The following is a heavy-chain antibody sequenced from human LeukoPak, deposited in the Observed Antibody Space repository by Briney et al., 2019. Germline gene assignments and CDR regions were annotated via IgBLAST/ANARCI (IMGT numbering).Heavy chain of an antibody. CDR2: IYPGDSDT. CDR3: ARRVGSSSWFFDY. D-gene: IGHD6-13*01. CDR1: GYSFTSYW. V-gene: IGHV5-51*01. J-gene: IGHJ4*02. Sequence: GESLKISCKGSGYSFTSYWIAWVRQLPGKGLEWMGIIYPGDSDTRYSPSFQGQVTISADKSISTAYLQWSSLKASDTAMYYCARRVGSSSWFFDYWGQGTLDTVSS.